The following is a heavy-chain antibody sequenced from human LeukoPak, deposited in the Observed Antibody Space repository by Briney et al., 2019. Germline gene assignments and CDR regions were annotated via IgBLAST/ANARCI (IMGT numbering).Heavy chain of an antibody. Sequence: GKSQRLSCVASGFTFSRFNMHWVRQAPGKGLEWVALIWYDGTDTYYADSVKGRFTISRDDSKNTVYLQMNSLRAEDTALYYCARGFLDFDYWGHGTLVTVSS. J-gene: IGHJ4*01. D-gene: IGHD3-3*01. CDR3: ARGFLDFDY. CDR2: IWYDGTDT. CDR1: GFTFSRFN. V-gene: IGHV3-33*01.